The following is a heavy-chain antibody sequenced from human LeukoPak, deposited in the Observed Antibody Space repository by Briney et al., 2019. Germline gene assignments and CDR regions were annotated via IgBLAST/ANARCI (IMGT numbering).Heavy chain of an antibody. CDR2: IYYSGST. CDR3: AREGSPEPVGWFDP. V-gene: IGHV4-59*01. J-gene: IGHJ5*02. D-gene: IGHD1-14*01. Sequence: SETLSLTCTVSGGSISSYYWSWIRQPPGKALEWIGYIYYSGSTNYNPSLKSRVTISVDTSKNQFSLKLSSVTAADTAVYYCAREGSPEPVGWFDPWGQGTLVTVSS. CDR1: GGSISSYY.